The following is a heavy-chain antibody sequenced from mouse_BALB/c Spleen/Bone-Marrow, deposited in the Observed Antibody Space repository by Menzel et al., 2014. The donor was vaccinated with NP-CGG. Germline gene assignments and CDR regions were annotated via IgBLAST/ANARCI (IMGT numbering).Heavy chain of an antibody. D-gene: IGHD2-1*01. CDR1: GFTFSSYG. V-gene: IGHV5-6-3*01. CDR3: ARSQANYGNYFDY. CDR2: INSNGGST. J-gene: IGHJ2*01. Sequence: EVMLVESGGGLVQPGGSLKLSCAASGFTFSSYGMSWVRQTPDKRLELVATINSNGGSTYYPDSVKGRFTISGDNAKNTLYLQMSSLKSEDTAMYYCARSQANYGNYFDYWGQGTTLTVSS.